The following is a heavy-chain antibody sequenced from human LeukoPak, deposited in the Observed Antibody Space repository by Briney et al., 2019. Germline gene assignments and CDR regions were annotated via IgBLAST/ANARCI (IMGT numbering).Heavy chain of an antibody. D-gene: IGHD4-17*01. CDR2: VNLQGST. J-gene: IGHJ5*02. CDR3: ARALADVDTKVSAWLDP. V-gene: IGHV4-4*02. Sequence: PSETLSLTCGVSGGSITNTNYWTWVRPPPGKGLEWIGEVNLQGSTNYNPSLMGRVAIAVDTSENHISLQLTSVTAADTAVYFCARALADVDTKVSAWLDPWGQGTLVTVSS. CDR1: GGSITNTNY.